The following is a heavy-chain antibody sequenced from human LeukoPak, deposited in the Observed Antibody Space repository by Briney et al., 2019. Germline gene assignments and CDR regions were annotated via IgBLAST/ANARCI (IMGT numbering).Heavy chain of an antibody. J-gene: IGHJ6*04. D-gene: IGHD2-2*01. V-gene: IGHV1-69*01. CDR1: GGTFSNYA. Sequence: SVKVSCKASGGTFSNYAIIWVRQAPGQGLEWMGGIIPFFGTTNCSQKFQGRVTMTADESTSTAYMELNSLKSEDTAVYCCARDWGDCTTTTCYGDYYYAMDVWGNGTTVTVSS. CDR3: ARDWGDCTTTTCYGDYYYAMDV. CDR2: IIPFFGTT.